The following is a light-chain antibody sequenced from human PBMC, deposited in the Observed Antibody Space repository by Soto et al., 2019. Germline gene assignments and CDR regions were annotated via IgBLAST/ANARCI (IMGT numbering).Light chain of an antibody. Sequence: EIVLTQSPGTLSLSPGERATLSCRASQSVSSSYLAWYQQKSGQAPRLLIYGASSRATGIPDRFSGSGSGTDFTLTISRLEPEDFAVYYCQQYGSSPPLTFGPGTKVDIK. CDR2: GAS. CDR3: QQYGSSPPLT. CDR1: QSVSSSY. J-gene: IGKJ3*01. V-gene: IGKV3-20*01.